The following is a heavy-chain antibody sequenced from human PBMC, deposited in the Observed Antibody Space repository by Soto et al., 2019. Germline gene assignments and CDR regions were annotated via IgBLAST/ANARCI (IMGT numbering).Heavy chain of an antibody. J-gene: IGHJ6*03. Sequence: PSETLSLTCTVSGGSISSYYWSWIRQPPGKGLEWIGYIYYSGSTNYNPSLKSRVTRSEETSKNQSSLKLSSVTAADTAVYYCARSPSYDFWSGYYRPLYYYYMDVWGKGTTVTVSS. CDR2: IYYSGST. V-gene: IGHV4-59*01. D-gene: IGHD3-3*01. CDR3: ARSPSYDFWSGYYRPLYYYYMDV. CDR1: GGSISSYY.